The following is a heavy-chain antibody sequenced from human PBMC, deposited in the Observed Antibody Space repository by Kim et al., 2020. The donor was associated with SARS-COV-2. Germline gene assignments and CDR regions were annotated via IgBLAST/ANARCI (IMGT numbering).Heavy chain of an antibody. CDR1: GGTFSSYA. D-gene: IGHD3-3*01. J-gene: IGHJ5*02. Sequence: SVKVSCKASGGTFSSYAISWVRQAPGQGLEWMGGIIPIFGTANYAQKFQGRVTITADESTSTAYMELSSLRSEDTAVYYCARAHVDYDFWVGYYLPNWFDPWGQGTLVTVSS. CDR3: ARAHVDYDFWVGYYLPNWFDP. CDR2: IIPIFGTA. V-gene: IGHV1-69*13.